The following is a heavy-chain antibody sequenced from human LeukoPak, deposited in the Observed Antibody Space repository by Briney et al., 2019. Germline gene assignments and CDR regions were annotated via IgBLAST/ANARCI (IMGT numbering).Heavy chain of an antibody. CDR2: IKQDGSEK. D-gene: IGHD6-13*01. V-gene: IGHV3-7*01. CDR3: ARDRHPGIAAASYFDY. Sequence: GGSLRLSCVASGFTFSSYWMSWVRQAPGKGLEWVANIKQDGSEKYYVDSVKGRFTISRDNAKNSLYLQMNSLRAEDTAVYYCARDRHPGIAAASYFDYWGQGTLVTVSS. J-gene: IGHJ4*02. CDR1: GFTFSSYW.